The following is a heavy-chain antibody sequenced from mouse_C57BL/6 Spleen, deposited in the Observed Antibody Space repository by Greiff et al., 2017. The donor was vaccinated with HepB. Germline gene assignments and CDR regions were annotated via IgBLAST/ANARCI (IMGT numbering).Heavy chain of an antibody. J-gene: IGHJ4*01. Sequence: EVHLVESGGGLVKPGGSLKLSCAASGFTFSDYGMHWVRQAPEKGLEWVAYISSGSSTIYYADTVKGRFTISRDNAKNTLFLQMTSLRSEDTAMYYCARREITTVYYYAMDYWGQGTSVTVSS. CDR1: GFTFSDYG. D-gene: IGHD1-1*01. CDR2: ISSGSSTI. V-gene: IGHV5-17*01. CDR3: ARREITTVYYYAMDY.